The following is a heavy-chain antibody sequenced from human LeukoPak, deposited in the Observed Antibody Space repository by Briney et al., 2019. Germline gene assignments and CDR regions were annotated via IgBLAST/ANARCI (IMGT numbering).Heavy chain of an antibody. Sequence: SETLSLTCTVSGGSISSYYWSWIRQPPGKGLEWIGYIYYSGSTNYNPSLKSRVTISVDTSKNQFSLKLSSVTAADTAVYYCARGQLFTHRRITIFGVARNFYYMDFWGKGTTVTVCS. D-gene: IGHD3-3*01. CDR2: IYYSGST. CDR1: GGSISSYY. CDR3: ARGQLFTHRRITIFGVARNFYYMDF. V-gene: IGHV4-59*01. J-gene: IGHJ6*03.